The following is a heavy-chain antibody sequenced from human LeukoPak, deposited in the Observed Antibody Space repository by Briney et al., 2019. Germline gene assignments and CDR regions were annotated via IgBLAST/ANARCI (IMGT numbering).Heavy chain of an antibody. J-gene: IGHJ4*02. CDR3: ATYRQVLLPFES. CDR2: ISSSGYDI. Sequence: GGSLRLSCAASGFTFSSYAMSWVRQAPGKGLEWVSSISSSGYDIYYADSVKGRFTISRDNSKSTLSLQMNSLRAEDTAIYYCATYRQVLLPFESWGQGTLVTVSS. V-gene: IGHV3-23*01. CDR1: GFTFSSYA. D-gene: IGHD2-8*02.